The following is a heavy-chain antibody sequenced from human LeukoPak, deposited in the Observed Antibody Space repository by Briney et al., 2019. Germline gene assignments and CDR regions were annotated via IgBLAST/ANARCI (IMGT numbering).Heavy chain of an antibody. Sequence: SVKVSCKASGGTFSSYAISWVRQAPGQGREWMGGIIPIFGTANYAQKFQGRVTITTDESTSKAYMELSSLRSEDTAVYYCARDRVLKAFDIWGQGTMVTVSS. CDR3: ARDRVLKAFDI. CDR1: GGTFSSYA. D-gene: IGHD2-8*01. CDR2: IIPIFGTA. V-gene: IGHV1-69*05. J-gene: IGHJ3*02.